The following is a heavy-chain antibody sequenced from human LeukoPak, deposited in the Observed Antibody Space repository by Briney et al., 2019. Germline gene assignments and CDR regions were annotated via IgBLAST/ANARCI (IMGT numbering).Heavy chain of an antibody. CDR1: GYSFIGYY. V-gene: IGHV1-2*02. CDR2: INPNSGGA. J-gene: IGHJ3*02. Sequence: ASVKVSCKASGYSFIGYYINWLRQAPGQGLEWMGWINPNSGGANYAQKFQGRVTMTRDTSISTVYMELTRLRSDDTAMYYCAKSTNWGSISDGFDIWGQGTMVTVAS. CDR3: AKSTNWGSISDGFDI. D-gene: IGHD7-27*01.